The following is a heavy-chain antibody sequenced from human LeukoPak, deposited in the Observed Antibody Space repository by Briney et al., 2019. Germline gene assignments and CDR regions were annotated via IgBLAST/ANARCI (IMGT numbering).Heavy chain of an antibody. D-gene: IGHD3-22*01. CDR3: ARAVDWSFYYDSSRADY. CDR1: GFTFSNYA. V-gene: IGHV3-30-3*01. J-gene: IGHJ4*02. Sequence: ERSLRLSCAGSGFTFSNYAMHWVRQAPGKGLEWVAVITYDGSDKYYADSMRGRFTISRDNSKNTLYLQMNSLRVEDTAVYYCARAVDWSFYYDSSRADYWGQGTLVTVSS. CDR2: ITYDGSDK.